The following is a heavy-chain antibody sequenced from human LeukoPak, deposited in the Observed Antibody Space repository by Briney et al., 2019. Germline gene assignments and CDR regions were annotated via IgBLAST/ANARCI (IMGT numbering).Heavy chain of an antibody. D-gene: IGHD4-17*01. V-gene: IGHV4-59*08. Sequence: PSETLSLTCTVSGGSISDYYWSWIRQPPGKGLEWIAYISDSGSGSTKYNPSLKSRVTISMDTSKNHVSLLLNSVTAADTAVYYCARSSSAYGDYVRFDPWGQGTLVTVSS. J-gene: IGHJ5*02. CDR2: ISDSGSGST. CDR1: GGSISDYY. CDR3: ARSSSAYGDYVRFDP.